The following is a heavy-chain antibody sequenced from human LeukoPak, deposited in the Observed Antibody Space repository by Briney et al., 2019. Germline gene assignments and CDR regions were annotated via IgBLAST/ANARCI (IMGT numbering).Heavy chain of an antibody. D-gene: IGHD5-18*01. CDR3: ATMYSYGYVGGY. V-gene: IGHV1-24*01. CDR2: FDPEDGET. CDR1: GYTLTELS. Sequence: ASVKVSCKASGYTLTELSMHWVRQAPGKGLEWMGGFDPEDGETIYAQKFQGRVTMTEDTSTDTAYMELSSLRSEDTAVYYCATMYSYGYVGGYWGQGTLVTVSS. J-gene: IGHJ4*02.